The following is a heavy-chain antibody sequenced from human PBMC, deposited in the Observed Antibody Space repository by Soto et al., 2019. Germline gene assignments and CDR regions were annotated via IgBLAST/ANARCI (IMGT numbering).Heavy chain of an antibody. Sequence: GGSLRLSCAASGFNFDNSYMSWVRQAPGKGLEWVAILYSGGKPYYAESVRGRLTISRDISKNTLDLQMNRLTADDTAVYYCSKNNVAPAFVGFEYWGQGTLVTVSS. V-gene: IGHV3-53*01. CDR2: LYSGGKP. J-gene: IGHJ4*02. D-gene: IGHD2-2*01. CDR1: GFNFDNSY. CDR3: SKNNVAPAFVGFEY.